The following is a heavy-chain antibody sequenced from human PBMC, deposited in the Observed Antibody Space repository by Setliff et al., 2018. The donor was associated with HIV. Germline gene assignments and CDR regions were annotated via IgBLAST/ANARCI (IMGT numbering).Heavy chain of an antibody. CDR2: IYSGSST. D-gene: IGHD4-17*01. CDR3: ARGRINYGGYYY. V-gene: IGHV3-53*05. CDR1: GFTVSGNY. Sequence: GGSLRLSCAASGFTVSGNYMNWVRQAPGKGLEWVSVIYSGSSTYYADSVEGRFTISRENSKNTLFLQMNNLRPEDTATYYCARGRINYGGYYYWGQGTLVTVSS. J-gene: IGHJ4*02.